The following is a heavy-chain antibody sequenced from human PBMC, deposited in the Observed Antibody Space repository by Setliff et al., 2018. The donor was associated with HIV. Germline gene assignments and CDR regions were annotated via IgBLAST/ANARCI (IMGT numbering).Heavy chain of an antibody. V-gene: IGHV4-4*02. Sequence: ASETLSLTCTVSGGSISSGNWWSWVRQSPGKGLEWIGEIFHTGSTNYNPSLKSRVTMSVDTSKNQFSLRLSSVTAADTAVYYCARHSGAPYSSSSGLFDYWGQGTLVTVSS. CDR3: ARHSGAPYSSSSGLFDY. J-gene: IGHJ4*02. CDR1: GGSISSGNW. CDR2: IFHTGST. D-gene: IGHD6-6*01.